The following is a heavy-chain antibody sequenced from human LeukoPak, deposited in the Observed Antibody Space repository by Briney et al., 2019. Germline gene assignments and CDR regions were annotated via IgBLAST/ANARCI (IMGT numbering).Heavy chain of an antibody. Sequence: GGSLRLSCAASGFTFSSHAMSWVRQAPGKGLEWVSAISGSGGSTYYADSVKGRFTISRDNSKNTLYLQMNSLRAEDTAVYYCAKGYWVEWLFDYWGQGTLVTVSS. D-gene: IGHD3-3*01. CDR2: ISGSGGST. V-gene: IGHV3-23*01. CDR1: GFTFSSHA. J-gene: IGHJ4*02. CDR3: AKGYWVEWLFDY.